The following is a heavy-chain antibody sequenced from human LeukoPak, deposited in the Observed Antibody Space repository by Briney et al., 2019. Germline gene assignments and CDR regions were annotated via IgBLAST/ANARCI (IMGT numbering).Heavy chain of an antibody. Sequence: GASVTVSFKASGYTFTTYGISWVRQAPGQGLEWMGWISTYNGNPTYVHNLQGRVTMTTDTSTSTAYMELRSLRSDDTAVYYCARDSGRIAANFDYWGQGTLVTVSS. CDR3: ARDSGRIAANFDY. D-gene: IGHD6-13*01. CDR2: ISTYNGNP. V-gene: IGHV1-18*01. J-gene: IGHJ4*02. CDR1: GYTFTTYG.